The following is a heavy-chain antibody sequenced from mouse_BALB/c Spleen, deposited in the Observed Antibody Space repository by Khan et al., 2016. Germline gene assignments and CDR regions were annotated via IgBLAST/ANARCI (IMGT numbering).Heavy chain of an antibody. Sequence: VQLKQSGAELVKPGASVKLSCTTSGFNIKDTYMHWVKQRPEQGLEWIGRIDPANGNTKYDPKFQGKATITADTYSNTAYLQLSSLTSEDTAVYYCAKWGLPIYWYFDVWGAGTTVTVSS. CDR3: AKWGLPIYWYFDV. V-gene: IGHV14-3*02. CDR1: GFNIKDTY. D-gene: IGHD2-2*01. J-gene: IGHJ1*01. CDR2: IDPANGNT.